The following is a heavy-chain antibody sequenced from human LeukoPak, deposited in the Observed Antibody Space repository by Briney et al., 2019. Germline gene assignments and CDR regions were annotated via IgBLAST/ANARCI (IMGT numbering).Heavy chain of an antibody. J-gene: IGHJ4*02. Sequence: GGPLRLSCAASGFTVSGNYMTWVRQAPGKGLEFVANINRDGSVKNYVDSVKGRFTISRDNAKNSLYLQMSSLRVDDTAIYYCARDPGYSSFDYWGQGTLVTVSS. D-gene: IGHD5-12*01. CDR1: GFTVSGNY. CDR3: ARDPGYSSFDY. CDR2: INRDGSVK. V-gene: IGHV3-7*01.